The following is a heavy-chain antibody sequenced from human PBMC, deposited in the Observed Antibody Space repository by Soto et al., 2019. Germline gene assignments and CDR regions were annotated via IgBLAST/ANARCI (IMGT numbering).Heavy chain of an antibody. CDR2: IYYSGST. CDR3: ATGMVAAYNRIDY. CDR1: GGSISSGGYY. Sequence: QVQLQESGPGLVKPSQTLSLTCTVSGGSISSGGYYWSWIRQHPGKGLEWIGYIYYSGSTYYNPSIKSRVTISVDTSKNQFSLKLSSVTAADTAVYYCATGMVAAYNRIDYWGQGTLVTVSS. V-gene: IGHV4-31*03. D-gene: IGHD2-15*01. J-gene: IGHJ4*02.